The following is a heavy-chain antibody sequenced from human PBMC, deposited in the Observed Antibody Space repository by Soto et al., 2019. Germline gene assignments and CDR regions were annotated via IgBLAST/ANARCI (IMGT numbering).Heavy chain of an antibody. V-gene: IGHV4-34*02. CDR3: ARSPMSSDFPYYFDF. Sequence: QVHLEQSGARLLKPSETLSLTCTVYARSFSGYYWSWIRQPPGKGLEWIGEVIHTGRTNYNPSLKCRVTISVDTSKNQSSLNLSSVTAADTAVYYCARSPMSSDFPYYFDFWGQGTQVTVSS. CDR2: VIHTGRT. CDR1: ARSFSGYY. D-gene: IGHD2-21*02. J-gene: IGHJ4*02.